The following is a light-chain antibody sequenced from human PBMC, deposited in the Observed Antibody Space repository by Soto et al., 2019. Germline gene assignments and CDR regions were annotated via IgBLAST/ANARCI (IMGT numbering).Light chain of an antibody. CDR2: EVT. Sequence: QSVLTQPASVSGSPGQSITISCTGTSSDVGGYNYVSWYQQHPGKAPKLMIYEVTNRPSGVSNRFSGSKSGSTASLTISGLQAEDEADYYCSSYTSINTRLVFGGGTKVTVL. CDR3: SSYTSINTRLV. CDR1: SSDVGGYNY. J-gene: IGLJ3*02. V-gene: IGLV2-14*01.